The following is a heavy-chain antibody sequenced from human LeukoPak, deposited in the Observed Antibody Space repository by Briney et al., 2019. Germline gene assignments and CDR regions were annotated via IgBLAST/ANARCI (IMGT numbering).Heavy chain of an antibody. CDR3: ARDNSGWKFFDY. Sequence: SETLSLTCIVSGGSISSYYWTWMRQAPGKGLEWIGYISYSGSTNYNPSLKSRVTISIDTSKNQFSLKLSSVTAADTAVYFCARDNSGWKFFDYWGQGTLVIVSS. CDR1: GGSISSYY. V-gene: IGHV4-59*01. J-gene: IGHJ4*02. CDR2: ISYSGST. D-gene: IGHD6-19*01.